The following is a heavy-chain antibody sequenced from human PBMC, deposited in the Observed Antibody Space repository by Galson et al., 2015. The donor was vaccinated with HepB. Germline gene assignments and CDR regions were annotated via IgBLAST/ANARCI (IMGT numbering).Heavy chain of an antibody. CDR3: ARVLICSYASCSNNWFDP. CDR2: IYYSEST. CDR1: GGSISSGDYY. J-gene: IGHJ5*02. D-gene: IGHD2-2*01. Sequence: LSLTCTVSGGSISSGDYYWSWIRQPPGKGLEWIGYIYYSESTYYNPSLKSRITISVDTSKNQFSLKLSSVTAADTAVYHCARVLICSYASCSNNWFDPWGQGTLVTVSS. V-gene: IGHV4-30-4*01.